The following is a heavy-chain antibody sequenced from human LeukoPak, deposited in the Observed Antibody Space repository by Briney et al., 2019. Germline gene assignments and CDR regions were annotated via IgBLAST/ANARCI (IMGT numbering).Heavy chain of an antibody. CDR3: ARAHITYMDV. V-gene: IGHV3-30*02. CDR2: IRYDGSNK. D-gene: IGHD1-14*01. Sequence: GGSLRLSCAASGFTSSSYGMHWVRQAPGKGLEWVAFIRYDGSNKYHADSVKGRFTISRDNSKNTLYLQMNSLRAEDTAVYYCARAHITYMDVWGKGTTVTVSS. CDR1: GFTSSSYG. J-gene: IGHJ6*03.